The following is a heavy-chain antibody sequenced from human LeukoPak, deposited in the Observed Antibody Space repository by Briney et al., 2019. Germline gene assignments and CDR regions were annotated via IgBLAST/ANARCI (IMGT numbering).Heavy chain of an antibody. D-gene: IGHD4-17*01. CDR2: INPNSGGT. CDR3: AREGYGDYGLRYFDL. Sequence: GASVKVSCKASGYTFTGYYMHWVRQAPGQGLEWMGWINPNSGGTNYAQKFQGRVTMTRDTSISTAYMELSRLTSDDTAVYYCAREGYGDYGLRYFDLWGRGTLVTVSS. V-gene: IGHV1-2*02. J-gene: IGHJ2*01. CDR1: GYTFTGYY.